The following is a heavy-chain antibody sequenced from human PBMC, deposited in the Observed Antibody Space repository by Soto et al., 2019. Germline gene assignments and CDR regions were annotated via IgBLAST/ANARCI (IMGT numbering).Heavy chain of an antibody. CDR1: GGTFSSYA. D-gene: IGHD1-7*01. CDR2: IIPIFGTA. CDR3: ARDLPLTGTTYYYGMDV. J-gene: IGHJ6*02. V-gene: IGHV1-69*01. Sequence: QVQLVQSGAEVKKPGSSVKVSCKASGGTFSSYAISWVRQAPGQGLEWMGGIIPIFGTANYAQKFQGRVTITADESTSTAYMELSSLSSEDTAVYYCARDLPLTGTTYYYGMDVWGQGTTVTVSS.